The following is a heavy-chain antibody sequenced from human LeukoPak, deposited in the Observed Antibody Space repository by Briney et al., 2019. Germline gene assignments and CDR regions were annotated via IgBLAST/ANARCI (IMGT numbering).Heavy chain of an antibody. CDR1: GLGLRNYW. CDR2: IRGSGGST. Sequence: GGSLRLSCVGYGLGLRNYWMTWVRQAPGKGLEWVSTIRGSGGSTYYADSVKGRFTISRDNSKNTLYLQMNSLRAEDTAVYYCAKIGSSGGHFDYWGQGTLVTVSS. CDR3: AKIGSSGGHFDY. J-gene: IGHJ4*02. V-gene: IGHV3-23*01. D-gene: IGHD6-6*01.